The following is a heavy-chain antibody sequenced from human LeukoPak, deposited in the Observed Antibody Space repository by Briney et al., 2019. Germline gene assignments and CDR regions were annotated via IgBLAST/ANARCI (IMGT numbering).Heavy chain of an antibody. Sequence: PGGCLRLSCAASGFTLRGNTRSGVRQAPGKGLEWVSGILDSGSSTSYATSVKGRFTISRHNSINTLYLQIKSLRPEYTAVYYWAKLGGHPLHKCYVGVWGKGTTVAVSS. J-gene: IGHJ6*03. CDR2: ILDSGSST. V-gene: IGHV3-23*01. CDR1: GFTLRGNT. CDR3: AKLGGHPLHKCYVGV. D-gene: IGHD3-16*01.